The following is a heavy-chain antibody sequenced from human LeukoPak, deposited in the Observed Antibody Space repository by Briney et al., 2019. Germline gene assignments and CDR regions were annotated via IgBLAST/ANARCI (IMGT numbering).Heavy chain of an antibody. J-gene: IGHJ4*02. V-gene: IGHV3-74*01. CDR3: RYYDSSGSQTDY. Sequence: GGSLRLSCAASGFTFSSYWMHWVRQAPGKGLVWVSRINSDGSSTKYADSVKGRFTISRDHAKNTLHLQMNSLRAEDTAVYYCRYYDSSGSQTDYWGQGTLVT. CDR2: INSDGSST. D-gene: IGHD3-22*01. CDR1: GFTFSSYW.